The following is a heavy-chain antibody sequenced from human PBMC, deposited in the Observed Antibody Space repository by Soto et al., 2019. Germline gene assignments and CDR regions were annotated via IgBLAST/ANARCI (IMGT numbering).Heavy chain of an antibody. Sequence: ASVTVACQASGDTFSSYAISWVRQAPGQGLEWMGGIIPIFGTANYAQKFQGRVTITADESTSTAYMELSSLRSEDTAVYYCAGKRGYSYGFDYWGQGTLVTVSS. CDR2: IIPIFGTA. CDR1: GDTFSSYA. D-gene: IGHD5-18*01. V-gene: IGHV1-69*13. CDR3: AGKRGYSYGFDY. J-gene: IGHJ4*02.